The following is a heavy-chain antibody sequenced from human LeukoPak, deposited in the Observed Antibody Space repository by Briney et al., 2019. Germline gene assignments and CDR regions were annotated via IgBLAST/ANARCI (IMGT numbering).Heavy chain of an antibody. CDR3: ARSGRGTYYYFDL. Sequence: ASVKVSCKASTYTFTRYGISWVRQAPGQGLEGMGWISGYNGNTNYAQKFLCRVSMTADTATSTAYMELRSLTSDDTAMYYCARSGRGTYYYFDLWGQGTLVTVSS. CDR1: TYTFTRYG. V-gene: IGHV1-18*01. CDR2: ISGYNGNT. J-gene: IGHJ4*02. D-gene: IGHD5-12*01.